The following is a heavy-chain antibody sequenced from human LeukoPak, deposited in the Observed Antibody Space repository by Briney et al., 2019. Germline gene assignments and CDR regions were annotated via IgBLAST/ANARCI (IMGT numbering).Heavy chain of an antibody. Sequence: PSETLSLTCTVSGGSISSYSWSWIRQPAGKGLEWIGHIYTIGSTNYNPSLKSRVTMSVDTSKNQFSLRLSSVTAADTAVYYCARAANTVGATIFDYWGQGTLVTVSS. CDR2: IYTIGST. CDR3: ARAANTVGATIFDY. J-gene: IGHJ4*02. CDR1: GGSISSYS. D-gene: IGHD1-26*01. V-gene: IGHV4-4*07.